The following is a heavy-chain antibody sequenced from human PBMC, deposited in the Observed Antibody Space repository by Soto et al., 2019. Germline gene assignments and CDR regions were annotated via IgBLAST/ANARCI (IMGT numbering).Heavy chain of an antibody. CDR3: VRYGVAATY. CDR1: VYTFTTWN. J-gene: IGHJ4*02. CDR2: MNPNSGNT. V-gene: IGHV1-8*01. D-gene: IGHD2-21*02. Sequence: SVPGSCEAGVYTFTTWNINWVRQATGQGLEWMGWMNPNSGNTGYAQKFQDRITLTRDTSITTAYMELSSLRSDDTAVYFCVRYGVAATYWGQGNLVNVSS.